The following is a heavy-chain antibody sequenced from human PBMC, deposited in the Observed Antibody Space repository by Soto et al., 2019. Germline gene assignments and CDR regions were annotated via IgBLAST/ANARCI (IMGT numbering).Heavy chain of an antibody. CDR2: IIPIFGTA. CDR3: ARNEYSTTVYYYGMDV. Sequence: QVQLVQSGAEVKKPGSSVTVSCKASGGTFSSYAITWVRQAPGQGLELMGRIIPIFGTANYNQKFKGRVTITADESTSTAYMELSSLRSEDTAVYYCARNEYSTTVYYYGMDVWGQGTTVTVSS. CDR1: GGTFSSYA. J-gene: IGHJ6*02. D-gene: IGHD6-6*01. V-gene: IGHV1-69*01.